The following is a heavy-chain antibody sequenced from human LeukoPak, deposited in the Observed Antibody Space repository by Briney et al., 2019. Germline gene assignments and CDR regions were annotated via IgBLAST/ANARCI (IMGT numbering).Heavy chain of an antibody. CDR3: VRDLGPAWY. CDR1: GFTFSSYS. Sequence: SGGSLRLSCAASGFTFSSYSMNWVRQAPGKGLEWVSSISSSSGYIYYADSVKGRFTISRDNAKNSLFLQMNSLRVEDTAIYYCVRDLGPAWYWGQGTLVTVSS. J-gene: IGHJ4*02. V-gene: IGHV3-21*01. CDR2: ISSSSGYI.